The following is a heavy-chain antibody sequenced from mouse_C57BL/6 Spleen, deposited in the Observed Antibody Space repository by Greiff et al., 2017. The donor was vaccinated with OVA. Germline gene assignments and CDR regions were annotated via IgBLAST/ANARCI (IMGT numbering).Heavy chain of an antibody. V-gene: IGHV1-81*01. CDR3: ARWENSNIYAMDY. D-gene: IGHD2-5*01. CDR1: GYTFTSYG. Sequence: VHLVESGAELARPGASVKLSCKASGYTFTSYGISWVKQRTGQGLEWIGEIYPRSGNTYYNEKFKGKATLTADKSSSTAYMELRSLTSEDSAVYFCARWENSNIYAMDYWGQGTSVTVSS. CDR2: IYPRSGNT. J-gene: IGHJ4*01.